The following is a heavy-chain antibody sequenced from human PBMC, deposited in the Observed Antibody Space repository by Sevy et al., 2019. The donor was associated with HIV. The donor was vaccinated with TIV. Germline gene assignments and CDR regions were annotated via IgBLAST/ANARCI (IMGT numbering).Heavy chain of an antibody. J-gene: IGHJ3*02. CDR3: TGKGANDAFDI. D-gene: IGHD3-16*01. CDR1: GFTFDDYA. Sequence: GGSLRLSCAASGFTFDDYAMHWVRQGPGEGLGWVSGISWNSGRIGYADSVKGRFTISRDNAKNSLYLQMNSLRAEDTALYYCTGKGANDAFDIWGQGTMVTVSS. V-gene: IGHV3-9*01. CDR2: ISWNSGRI.